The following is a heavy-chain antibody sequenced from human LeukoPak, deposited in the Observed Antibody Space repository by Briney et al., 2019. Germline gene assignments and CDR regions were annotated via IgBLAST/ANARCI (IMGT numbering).Heavy chain of an antibody. CDR2: IYTSGST. CDR1: GGSLTSYY. CDR3: ARSGGSGTYYDGSFDY. J-gene: IGHJ4*02. V-gene: IGHV4-4*07. Sequence: SETLSLTCTVSGGSLTSYYWSWVRQPAGKGLEWLGRIYTSGSTNYDPSLKSRVTMSVDTSRNQFSLKMSAVTATDTAVYYCARSGGSGTYYDGSFDYWGQGTLVTVSS. D-gene: IGHD1-26*01.